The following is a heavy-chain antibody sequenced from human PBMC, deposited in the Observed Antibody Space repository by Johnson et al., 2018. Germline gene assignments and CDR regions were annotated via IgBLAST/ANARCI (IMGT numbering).Heavy chain of an antibody. D-gene: IGHD2-2*01. Sequence: EQLVETGGGVVQXGGSLRLXWAASGFTFSSYGMHWVRQAPGKGLEWVAVISNDGSNKYYADSVKGRVPISRDNSKNTMYLQMKSLRAEDTAVYYCAKDLRGCNSISCYPYKYMDVWGKGTTVTVSS. CDR2: ISNDGSNK. J-gene: IGHJ6*03. V-gene: IGHV3-30*18. CDR3: AKDLRGCNSISCYPYKYMDV. CDR1: GFTFSSYG.